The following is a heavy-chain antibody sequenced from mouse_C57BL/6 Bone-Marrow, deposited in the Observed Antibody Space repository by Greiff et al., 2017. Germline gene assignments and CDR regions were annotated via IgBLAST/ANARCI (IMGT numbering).Heavy chain of an antibody. CDR2: IDPENGDT. J-gene: IGHJ1*03. V-gene: IGHV14-4*01. Sequence: EVQLQQSGAELVRPGASVKLSCTASGFNIKDDYMHWVKQRPEQGLEWIGWIDPENGDTEYASKFQGKATITADTSSNTAYLQLSSLTSEDTAVFYCTRYYYGSTLYWYFDVWGKGTTVTVSS. D-gene: IGHD1-1*01. CDR3: TRYYYGSTLYWYFDV. CDR1: GFNIKDDY.